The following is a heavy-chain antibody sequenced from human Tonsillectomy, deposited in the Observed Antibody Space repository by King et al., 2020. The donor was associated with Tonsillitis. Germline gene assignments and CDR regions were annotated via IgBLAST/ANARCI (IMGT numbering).Heavy chain of an antibody. CDR2: MYYSGSS. Sequence: QLQESGPGLVKPSETLSLICSVSGGSISGNKYLWGWIRQPPGKGLEWIGSMYYSGSSYYKPSLKSRVTISVDTTKNQFSLKLNSVTAADTAAYYCARRQDVYSDYGYAGEHYGMDVWGQGTTVTVSS. V-gene: IGHV4-39*07. J-gene: IGHJ6*02. CDR1: GGSISGNKYL. CDR3: ARRQDVYSDYGYAGEHYGMDV. D-gene: IGHD5-12*01.